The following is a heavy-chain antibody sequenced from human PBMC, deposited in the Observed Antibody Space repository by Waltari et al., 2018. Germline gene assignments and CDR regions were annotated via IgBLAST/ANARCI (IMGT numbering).Heavy chain of an antibody. Sequence: QVQLQQWGAGLLKPSETLSRTCAVYGGSFSGYYWSWIRQPPGKGLEWIGEIHHGGSTTHNPPPKSRFTISVDPSKNQFSLKLSSVTAADPAGYYCATLCRYSSSWYEFLYYGMDVWGQGTTVTVSS. CDR3: ATLCRYSSSWYEFLYYGMDV. CDR2: IHHGGST. J-gene: IGHJ6*02. CDR1: GGSFSGYY. V-gene: IGHV4-34*01. D-gene: IGHD6-13*01.